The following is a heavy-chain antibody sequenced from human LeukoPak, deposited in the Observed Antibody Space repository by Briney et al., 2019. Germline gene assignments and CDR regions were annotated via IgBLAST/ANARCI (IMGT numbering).Heavy chain of an antibody. CDR3: AREGLGYGSGSDAFDI. Sequence: SETLSLTCTVSGGSISSYYWSWIRQPPGKGLEWIGYIYYSGSTNYNPSLKSRVTISVDTSKNQFSLKLSSVTAADTAVCYCAREGLGYGSGSDAFDIWGQGTMVTVSS. CDR1: GGSISSYY. J-gene: IGHJ3*02. CDR2: IYYSGST. D-gene: IGHD3-10*01. V-gene: IGHV4-59*01.